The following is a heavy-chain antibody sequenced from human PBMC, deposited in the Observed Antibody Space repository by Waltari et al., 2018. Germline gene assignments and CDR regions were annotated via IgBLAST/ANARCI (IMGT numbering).Heavy chain of an antibody. CDR1: GLKFDAFA. CDR3: ARDTSWSYFGILDF. V-gene: IGHV3-9*01. J-gene: IGHJ4*02. D-gene: IGHD3-10*01. CDR2: ITWNSGKR. Sequence: EVQLVESGGGLVQPGRSLRLTCEVSGLKFDAFALRGVRPAPGKVLCWVSGITWNSGKRGYVDSVKCRFTISRDKAKNSLVLEMKSLTRDDTALDDCARDTSWSYFGILDFWGQGVPVTVSS.